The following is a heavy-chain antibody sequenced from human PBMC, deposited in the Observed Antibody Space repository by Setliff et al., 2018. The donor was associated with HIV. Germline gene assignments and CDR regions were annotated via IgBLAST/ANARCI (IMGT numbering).Heavy chain of an antibody. J-gene: IGHJ6*03. V-gene: IGHV4-39*01. CDR3: ARINYSTSKGWGSAIGIVLTYFYAYYMDV. CDR1: GGTMNKNNMF. D-gene: IGHD2-2*01. Sequence: SETLSLTCTVTGGTMNKNNMFWGWIRQPPGKGLEWIGSIDYRGSTYSNPSLKSRVTTSIDTSKTRFSLTMTSATAADTAQYFCARINYSTSKGWGSAIGIVLTYFYAYYMDVWGKGISVTVSS. CDR2: IDYRGST.